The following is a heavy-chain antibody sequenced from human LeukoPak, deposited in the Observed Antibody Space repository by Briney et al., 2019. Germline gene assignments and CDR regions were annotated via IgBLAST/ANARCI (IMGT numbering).Heavy chain of an antibody. CDR3: TTGIDYGGGY. Sequence: NPGGSLRLSCAASGFTFSNVWMNWVRQAPGKGVEWVGRIQSKNEDETTDYAAPVKGRFTISRDDSKNILYLQMRSLKPEDTGIYYCTTGIDYGGGYWGQGTLVTVSS. J-gene: IGHJ4*02. D-gene: IGHD4/OR15-4a*01. V-gene: IGHV3-15*07. CDR2: IQSKNEDETT. CDR1: GFTFSNVW.